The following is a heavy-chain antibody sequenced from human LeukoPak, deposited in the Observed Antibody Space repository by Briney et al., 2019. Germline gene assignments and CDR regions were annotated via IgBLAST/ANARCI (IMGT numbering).Heavy chain of an antibody. CDR2: INWSGERI. J-gene: IGHJ6*03. CDR3: AREGGKYSSNYVYYMDV. D-gene: IGHD3-10*02. Sequence: GGSLRLSCVASGFTFEDYGMSWVRQVPGEGLEWVSNINWSGERIGYADSVKGRFTISRDNGKNSLYLQMNSLRVEDTALYYCAREGGKYSSNYVYYMDVWGKGTMVTVSS. CDR1: GFTFEDYG. V-gene: IGHV3-20*04.